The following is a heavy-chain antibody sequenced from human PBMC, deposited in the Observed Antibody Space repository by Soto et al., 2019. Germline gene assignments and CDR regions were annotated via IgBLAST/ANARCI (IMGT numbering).Heavy chain of an antibody. D-gene: IGHD6-13*01. CDR2: IIPILGIA. V-gene: IGHV1-69*04. CDR1: GGTFSSYT. J-gene: IGHJ4*02. CDR3: ARDLRDSSSWYYFDY. Sequence: SVKVSCKASGGTFSSYTISWVRQAPGQGLEWMGRIIPILGIANYAQKFQGRVTITADKSTSTAYMELSSLRSEDAAVYYCARDLRDSSSWYYFDYWGQGTLVTVSS.